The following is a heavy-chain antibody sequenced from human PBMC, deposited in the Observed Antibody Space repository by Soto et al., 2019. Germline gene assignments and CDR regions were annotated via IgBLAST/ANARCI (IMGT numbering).Heavy chain of an antibody. CDR2: IYWDGDR. J-gene: IGHJ6*02. CDR1: GFSLSTGGMG. V-gene: IGHV2-5*02. D-gene: IGHD2-21*02. Sequence: QITLKESGPALVKPTQTLTLTCTFSGFSLSTGGMGVGWIRQPPGKALEWLALIYWDGDRRYRPSLMSRLTIAKDTSKNQVVLTMTKMDPVDTATYYCVHSRCGGDCLRSYSSHYYYGMDIWGQGTTVTFSS. CDR3: VHSRCGGDCLRSYSSHYYYGMDI.